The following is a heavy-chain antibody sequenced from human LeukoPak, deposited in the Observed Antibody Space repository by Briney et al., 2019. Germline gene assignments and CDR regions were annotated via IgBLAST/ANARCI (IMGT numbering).Heavy chain of an antibody. J-gene: IGHJ4*02. Sequence: GGSLRLSCAASGFTFSNYGMSWVRQAPGEGLEWVASIKQDGSEKFYVDSVKGRFTISRDNAKNSLYLQMNSLRAEDTAVYYCARDLTPPPATGTGGVFDYWGQGTLVTVSS. V-gene: IGHV3-7*03. CDR2: IKQDGSEK. CDR1: GFTFSNYG. CDR3: ARDLTPPPATGTGGVFDY. D-gene: IGHD6-13*01.